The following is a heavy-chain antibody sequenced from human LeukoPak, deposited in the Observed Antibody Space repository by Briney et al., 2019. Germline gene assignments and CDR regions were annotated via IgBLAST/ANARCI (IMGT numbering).Heavy chain of an antibody. V-gene: IGHV4-38-2*02. J-gene: IGHJ5*02. CDR2: IYHSGST. Sequence: SETLSLTCTVSGYSISSGYYWGGIRQPPGKGLEWIGSIYHSGSTYYNPSLKSRVTISVDTSKNQFSLKLSSVIAADTAVYYCARLERLQGFDPWGQGTLVTVSS. CDR1: GYSISSGYY. D-gene: IGHD6-25*01. CDR3: ARLERLQGFDP.